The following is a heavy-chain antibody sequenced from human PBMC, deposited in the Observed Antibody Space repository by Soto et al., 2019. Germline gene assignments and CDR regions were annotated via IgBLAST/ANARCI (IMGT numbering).Heavy chain of an antibody. J-gene: IGHJ4*02. D-gene: IGHD1-26*01. V-gene: IGHV1-8*01. CDR2: LNPKSGNT. Sequence: ASVKVSCKASGYTFTTYDFNWVRQAPGQGLERMGWLNPKSGNTGSAQKFQGSVTMTRDSSISTVYMELSSLSSDDMDIYSRERVLGSPDHRGQ. CDR1: GYTFTTYD. CDR3: ERVLGSPDH.